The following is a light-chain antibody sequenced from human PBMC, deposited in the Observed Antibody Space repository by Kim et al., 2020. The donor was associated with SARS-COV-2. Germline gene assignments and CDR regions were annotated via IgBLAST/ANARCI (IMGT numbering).Light chain of an antibody. CDR1: QTGSGN. Sequence: GYPGERPTLSCRASQTGSGNLAWYQQKPGQAPRLLMYGVSTRATGIPARFSGSGSGTEFTLTISSLQSEDFAVYYCQQCNNWPLTFGQGTKVDIK. J-gene: IGKJ1*01. CDR3: QQCNNWPLT. CDR2: GVS. V-gene: IGKV3-15*01.